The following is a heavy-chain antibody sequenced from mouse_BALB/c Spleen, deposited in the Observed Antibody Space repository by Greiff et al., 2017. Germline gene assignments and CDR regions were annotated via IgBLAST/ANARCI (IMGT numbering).Heavy chain of an antibody. D-gene: IGHD2-2*01. Sequence: EVQLQESGPSLVKPSQTLSLTCSVTGDSITSGYWNWIRKFPGNKLEYMGYISYSGSTYYNPSLKSRISITRDTSKNQYYLQLNSVTTEDTATYYYARAYGHGDEGFAYWGQGTLVTVSA. CDR3: ARAYGHGDEGFAY. J-gene: IGHJ3*01. CDR1: GDSITSGY. CDR2: ISYSGST. V-gene: IGHV3-8*02.